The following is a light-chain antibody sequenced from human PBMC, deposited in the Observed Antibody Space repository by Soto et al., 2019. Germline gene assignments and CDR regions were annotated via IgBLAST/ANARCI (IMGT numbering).Light chain of an antibody. V-gene: IGKV3-15*01. CDR2: GAS. CDR1: QSVSSN. J-gene: IGKJ1*01. Sequence: EIVMTQSPATLSVSPGERATLPCRASQSVSSNLAWYQQKPGQAPRLLIYGASTRATGIPARFSGSGSGTEFSLTISTLQSEDSAVYSCQQYNNWPWTFGQGTKVVIK. CDR3: QQYNNWPWT.